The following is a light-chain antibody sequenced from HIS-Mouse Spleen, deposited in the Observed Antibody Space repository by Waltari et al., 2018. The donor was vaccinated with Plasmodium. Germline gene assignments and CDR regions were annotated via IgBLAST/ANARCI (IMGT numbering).Light chain of an antibody. CDR1: QSVSSY. Sequence: EIVLTQSPATLSLSPGERATLSCRASQSVSSYLAWYQQKPGQAPMLLIYDASNRATGSPARFSGSGSGTDFTLTISSLEPEDFAVYYCQQYYSTPWTFGQGTKVEIK. CDR2: DAS. CDR3: QQYYSTPWT. V-gene: IGKV3-11*01. J-gene: IGKJ1*01.